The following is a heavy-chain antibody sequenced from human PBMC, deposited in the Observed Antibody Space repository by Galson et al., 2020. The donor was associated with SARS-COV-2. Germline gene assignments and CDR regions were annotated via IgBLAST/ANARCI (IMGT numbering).Heavy chain of an antibody. Sequence: GGSLRLSCVASGFTFSFYAIHWVRQAPGKGLEWVGVISYEGANKYYADSVKGRFTISRDNSRNTLYLQMNSLRAEDTAVYYCARDSDTGSYGLGDYWGQGTLVTVSP. CDR1: GFTFSFYA. J-gene: IGHJ4*02. CDR2: ISYEGANK. V-gene: IGHV3-30*01. CDR3: ARDSDTGSYGLGDY. D-gene: IGHD1-26*01.